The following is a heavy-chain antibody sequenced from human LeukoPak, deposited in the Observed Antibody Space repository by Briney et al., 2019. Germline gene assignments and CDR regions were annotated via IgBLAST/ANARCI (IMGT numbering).Heavy chain of an antibody. CDR1: GFTFSSYA. V-gene: IGHV3-23*01. Sequence: GGSLRLSCAASGFTFSSYAMSWVRQAPGKGLEWVSGISGSGDNTYYADSVKGRFTISRDNSKNTLYVQVNSLGTEDTAAYYCAKGSCYDSSGSFYFDYWGQGTLVTVSS. CDR3: AKGSCYDSSGSFYFDY. D-gene: IGHD3-22*01. CDR2: ISGSGDNT. J-gene: IGHJ4*02.